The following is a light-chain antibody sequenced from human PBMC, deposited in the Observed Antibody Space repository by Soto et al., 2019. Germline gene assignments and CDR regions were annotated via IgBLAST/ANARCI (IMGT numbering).Light chain of an antibody. V-gene: IGLV2-14*01. J-gene: IGLJ2*01. CDR1: SSDVGGYNY. CDR2: DVS. Sequence: QSALTQPASVSGSPGQSITISCTGTSSDVGGYNYVSWYQQHPGKAPKLMIYDVSNRPSGVSNRFSGSKSGNTASLTISGLQAEDEADYYCSSYTGSSTYVVFGGVPKLTVL. CDR3: SSYTGSSTYVV.